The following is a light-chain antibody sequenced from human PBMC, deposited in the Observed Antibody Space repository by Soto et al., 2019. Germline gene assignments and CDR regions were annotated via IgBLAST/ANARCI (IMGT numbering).Light chain of an antibody. CDR2: HVS. Sequence: DVVVTQSPLSLPVTLGQPASISCRSSQSLIHSDGNTYLHWFQQRPGQSPRRLIYHVSTRDSGVPDRFSGSGSGTDFTLEISRVEAEDVGVYYCMQGRHWPYTFGPGTTEDIK. V-gene: IGKV2-30*02. CDR3: MQGRHWPYT. J-gene: IGKJ3*01. CDR1: QSLIHSDGNTY.